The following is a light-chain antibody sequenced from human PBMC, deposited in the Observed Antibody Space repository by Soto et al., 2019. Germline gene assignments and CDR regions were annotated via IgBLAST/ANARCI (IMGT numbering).Light chain of an antibody. CDR1: SSDVGGYTY. V-gene: IGLV2-11*01. CDR2: DVT. CDR3: CSYTGSYSYV. J-gene: IGLJ1*01. Sequence: QSVLTQPHSVSGSPGQSVTISCTGTSSDVGGYTYVSWYQQHPGKAPELIIYDVTERPSGVPDRFSGSKSGNTASLTISGLQAEDEADYYCCSYTGSYSYVFGIGTKLTVL.